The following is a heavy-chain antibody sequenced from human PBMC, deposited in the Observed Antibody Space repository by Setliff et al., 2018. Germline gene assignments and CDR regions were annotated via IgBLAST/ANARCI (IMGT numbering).Heavy chain of an antibody. D-gene: IGHD5-18*01. Sequence: VASVKVSCKASGGTFSSYAISWVRQAPGQGLEWMGGIIPIFGTANYAQKFQGRVTITADESTSTAYMELSSLRSEDTAVYYCARVRLGLPMVDYWGQGTLVTVSS. CDR1: GGTFSSYA. CDR2: IIPIFGTA. V-gene: IGHV1-69*13. CDR3: ARVRLGLPMVDY. J-gene: IGHJ4*02.